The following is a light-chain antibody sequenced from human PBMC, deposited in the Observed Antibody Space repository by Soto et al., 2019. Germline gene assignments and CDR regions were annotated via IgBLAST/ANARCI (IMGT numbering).Light chain of an antibody. CDR3: QQYGSSPLT. CDR2: RAS. V-gene: IGKV3-20*01. J-gene: IGKJ4*01. CDR1: QSVSSSY. Sequence: EIVLTQSPGTLSLSPGERATLSCRASQSVSSSYLAWYQQKPGQAPKVLIYRASSRATGIPDRFSGSGSGTDFTLTISRLEPEDFAVYYCQQYGSSPLTFGGGTKVDNK.